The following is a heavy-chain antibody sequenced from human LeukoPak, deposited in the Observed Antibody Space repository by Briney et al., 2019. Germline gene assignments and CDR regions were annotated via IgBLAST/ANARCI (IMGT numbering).Heavy chain of an antibody. CDR1: GYTFTSYA. J-gene: IGHJ5*02. Sequence: ASVKVSCKASGYTFTSYAMHWVRQAPGQRLEWMGWSNAGNGNTKYSQEFQGRVTITRDTSASTAYMELSSLRSEDMAVYYCARRYCDSTQCYWFDPWGQGTLVIVSS. CDR2: SNAGNGNT. CDR3: ARRYCDSTQCYWFDP. D-gene: IGHD2/OR15-2a*01. V-gene: IGHV1-3*02.